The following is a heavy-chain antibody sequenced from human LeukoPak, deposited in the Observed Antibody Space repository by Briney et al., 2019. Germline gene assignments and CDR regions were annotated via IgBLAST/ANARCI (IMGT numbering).Heavy chain of an antibody. J-gene: IGHJ5*02. D-gene: IGHD1-26*01. CDR1: RGSITPYY. Sequence: SETLSLTCTVCRGSITPYYWSWIRQTTGKGLEWMGNIYHSGSTTYNPSLKSRVTISVDTSKNQFSLRLTSVAAADTAVYYCAAGRQEGGCGSYWFDPWGQGTQVTVSS. V-gene: IGHV4-59*01. CDR3: AAGRQEGGCGSYWFDP. CDR2: IYHSGST.